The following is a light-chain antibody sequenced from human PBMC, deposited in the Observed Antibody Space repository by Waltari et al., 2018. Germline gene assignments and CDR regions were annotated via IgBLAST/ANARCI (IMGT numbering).Light chain of an antibody. CDR3: HQYYTTPYT. CDR2: WAS. Sequence: EIEMTQSPATLSVSLGERATFNCKSSKSILYSSNHKNYLAWYQQKPGQPPKLLIYWASTRESGVPDRFSGSGSGTDFTLTISSLQAEDVAVYYCHQYYTTPYTFGQGTKLEIK. V-gene: IGKV4-1*01. CDR1: KSILYSSNHKNY. J-gene: IGKJ2*01.